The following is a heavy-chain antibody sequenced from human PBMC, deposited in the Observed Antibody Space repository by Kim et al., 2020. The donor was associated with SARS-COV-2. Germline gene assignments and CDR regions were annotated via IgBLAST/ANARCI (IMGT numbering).Heavy chain of an antibody. J-gene: IGHJ3*02. CDR3: AREGYCSSTSCYDAFDI. CDR1: GGTFSSYA. Sequence: SVKVSCKASGGTFSSYAISWVRQAPGQGLEWMGGIIPIFGTANYAQKFQGRVTITADESTSTAYMELSSLRSEDTAVYYCAREGYCSSTSCYDAFDIWGQGTMVTVSS. CDR2: IIPIFGTA. D-gene: IGHD2-2*01. V-gene: IGHV1-69*13.